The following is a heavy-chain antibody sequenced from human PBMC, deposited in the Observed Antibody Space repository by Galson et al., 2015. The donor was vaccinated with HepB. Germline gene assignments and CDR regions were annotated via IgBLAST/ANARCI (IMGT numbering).Heavy chain of an antibody. V-gene: IGHV3-7*03. CDR3: AIHENI. CDR1: GFTFSSYW. CDR2: IKQDGSEK. Sequence: SLRLSCAAPGFTFSSYWMSWVRQPPEKGLEWVANIKQDGSEKYYVDSVKGRFTISRDNAKNSLYLQMNSLRAEDTAVYYCAIHENIWGQGTLVTVSS. J-gene: IGHJ4*02.